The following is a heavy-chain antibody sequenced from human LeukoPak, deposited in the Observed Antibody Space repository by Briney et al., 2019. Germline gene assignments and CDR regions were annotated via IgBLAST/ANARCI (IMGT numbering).Heavy chain of an antibody. CDR1: GGSFSGYY. Sequence: PSETLSLTCAVYGGSFSGYYWSWIRQPPGKGLEWIGEINHSGSTNYNPSLKSRVTISVDTSKNQFSLKLSSVTAADTAAYYCARGVYYDSSGYYSTPFDYWGQGTLVTVSS. CDR2: INHSGST. V-gene: IGHV4-34*01. CDR3: ARGVYYDSSGYYSTPFDY. J-gene: IGHJ4*02. D-gene: IGHD3-22*01.